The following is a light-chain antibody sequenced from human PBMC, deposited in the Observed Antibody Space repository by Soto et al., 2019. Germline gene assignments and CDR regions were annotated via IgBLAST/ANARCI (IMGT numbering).Light chain of an antibody. Sequence: HSVLTQPPSVSAAPGQKVTISCSGSSSNIGNDYVSWYQHLPGTAPRLLIYDNDKRPSGIPDRFSGSKSGTSATLGITGLQTGDEADYYCGTWDATLSAGVFGGGTKLTVL. V-gene: IGLV1-51*01. CDR2: DND. CDR3: GTWDATLSAGV. CDR1: SSNIGNDY. J-gene: IGLJ3*02.